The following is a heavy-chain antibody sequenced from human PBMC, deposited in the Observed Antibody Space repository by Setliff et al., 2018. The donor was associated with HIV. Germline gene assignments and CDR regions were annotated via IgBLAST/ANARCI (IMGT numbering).Heavy chain of an antibody. CDR3: VGFSRDSSGYYNS. CDR2: IYKAGKT. J-gene: IGHJ4*02. V-gene: IGHV3-66*01. Sequence: PGGSLRLSCEASEFRVTDTYMAWVRQAPGKGLEWVTLIYKAGKTYYADFVKGRFTIARDDTKNTVSLQMNSLRAEDTAVYYCVGFSRDSSGYYNSWGQGTLVTVSS. CDR1: EFRVTDTY. D-gene: IGHD3-22*01.